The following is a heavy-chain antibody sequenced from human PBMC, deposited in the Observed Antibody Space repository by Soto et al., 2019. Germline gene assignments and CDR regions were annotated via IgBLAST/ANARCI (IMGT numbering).Heavy chain of an antibody. J-gene: IGHJ6*02. Sequence: SQTLSLTCAISGDSVSTNSATWNWIRQSPSRGLEWLGRTYYRSKWYNDYAVSVKSRIIINPDPSKNQFSLQLNSVTSEDTAVYHCARDQSGCFTQADYYYGMDVWGQGTTVTVFS. D-gene: IGHD6-19*01. V-gene: IGHV6-1*01. CDR3: ARDQSGCFTQADYYYGMDV. CDR2: TYYRSKWYN. CDR1: GDSVSTNSAT.